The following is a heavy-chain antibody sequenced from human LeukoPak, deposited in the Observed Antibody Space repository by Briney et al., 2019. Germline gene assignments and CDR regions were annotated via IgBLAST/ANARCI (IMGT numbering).Heavy chain of an antibody. Sequence: PGGSLRLSCAASGFTFSSYPMYWVRQAPGRGLVWVSRINSDGSTTTYADSVKGRFTISRDNAKNSLYLQMNSLRAEDTAVYYCAREQHSGSYYSPNAFDIWGQGTMVTVSS. J-gene: IGHJ3*02. CDR1: GFTFSSYP. CDR2: INSDGSTT. CDR3: AREQHSGSYYSPNAFDI. D-gene: IGHD1-26*01. V-gene: IGHV3-74*03.